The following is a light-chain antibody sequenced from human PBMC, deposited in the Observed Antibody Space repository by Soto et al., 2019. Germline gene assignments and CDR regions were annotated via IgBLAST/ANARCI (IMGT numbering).Light chain of an antibody. CDR2: TNN. CDR1: DSSIGRNS. V-gene: IGLV1-44*01. J-gene: IGLJ3*02. Sequence: QSVLTQPSSVSGTPGQRVTFSCSGSDSSIGRNSVNWYQHVPGTAPKLLLYTNNQRPSGVPDRLSGSKSGTSASLAISGVQSEDEAAYYCVAWDDSLNGPVFGGGTKLTVL. CDR3: VAWDDSLNGPV.